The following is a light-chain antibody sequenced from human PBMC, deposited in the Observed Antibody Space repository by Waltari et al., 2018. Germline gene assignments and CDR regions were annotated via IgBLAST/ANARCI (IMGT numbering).Light chain of an antibody. CDR2: RVS. Sequence: DIQMTQSPSTLSASVGDSVSITCRASQNVNSWLAWYHQRPGEAPKLLIYRVSSLASGVPSRFSGSGSGTEFSLTITSLQPDDLGTYYCQQYDNLRTFGQGTKLEI. J-gene: IGKJ2*01. V-gene: IGKV1-5*03. CDR3: QQYDNLRT. CDR1: QNVNSW.